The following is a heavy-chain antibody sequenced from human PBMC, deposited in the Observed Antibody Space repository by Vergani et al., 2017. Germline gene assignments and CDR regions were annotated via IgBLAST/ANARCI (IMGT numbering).Heavy chain of an antibody. V-gene: IGHV3-30-3*01. J-gene: IGHJ5*02. CDR2: ISYDGSNK. Sequence: QVQLVESGGGVVQPGRSLRLSCAASGFTFSSYAMHWVRQAPGKGLEWVAVISYDGSNKYYADSVKGRFTISRDNAKNSLYLQMNSLRAEDTAVYYCARGMSRDGVRSIDPWGQGTLVTVSS. D-gene: IGHD3-10*01. CDR1: GFTFSSYA. CDR3: ARGMSRDGVRSIDP.